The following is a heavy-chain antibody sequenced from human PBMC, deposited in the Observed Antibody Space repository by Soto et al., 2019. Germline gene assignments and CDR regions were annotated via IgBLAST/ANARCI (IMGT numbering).Heavy chain of an antibody. CDR3: ARMYSSGWYYFDY. CDR1: GGTFSSYS. Sequence: VASVKVSCKASGGTFSSYSISWVRQAPGQGLEWMGGIIPIFGTANYAQKFQGRVTITADESTSTAYMELSSLRSEDTAVYYCARMYSSGWYYFDYWGQGTLVTVSS. J-gene: IGHJ4*02. CDR2: IIPIFGTA. D-gene: IGHD6-19*01. V-gene: IGHV1-69*13.